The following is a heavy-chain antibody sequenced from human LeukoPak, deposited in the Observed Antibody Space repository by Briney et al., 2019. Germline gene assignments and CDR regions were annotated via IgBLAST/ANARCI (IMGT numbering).Heavy chain of an antibody. CDR3: ARVERSISSSSYYFDY. CDR2: IYYSGST. V-gene: IGHV4-59*01. CDR1: DDSISDYY. Sequence: SETLSLTCTVSDDSISDYYRGWIRQPLGKGLGWIGHIYYSGSTNYNPSLKSRVTISVDTSKNQFSLRLSSVTAADTAVYYCARVERSISSSSYYFDYWGQGTLVTVSS. D-gene: IGHD6-6*01. J-gene: IGHJ4*02.